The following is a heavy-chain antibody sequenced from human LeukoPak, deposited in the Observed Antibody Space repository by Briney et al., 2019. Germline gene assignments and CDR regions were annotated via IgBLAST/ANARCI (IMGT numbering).Heavy chain of an antibody. D-gene: IGHD2-2*01. CDR3: ARVTGSGYQLPTYYYGMDV. J-gene: IGHJ6*02. V-gene: IGHV3-30*03. CDR1: GFTFSSYG. CDR2: ISYDGSNK. Sequence: GRSLRLSCAASGFTFSSYGMHWVRQAPGKGLEWVAVISYDGSNKYYADSVKGRFTISRDNSKNTLYLQMNSLRAEDTAVYYCARVTGSGYQLPTYYYGMDVWGQGTTVTVSS.